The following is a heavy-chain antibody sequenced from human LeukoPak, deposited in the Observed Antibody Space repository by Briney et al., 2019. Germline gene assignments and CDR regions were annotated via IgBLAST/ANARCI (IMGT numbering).Heavy chain of an antibody. CDR3: ARRPLRSSGYYFDY. D-gene: IGHD3-22*01. CDR1: GYTFTNYW. Sequence: GESLKISCKGSGYTFTNYWIGWVRQMPGKGLEYMGIIYPGDSDTRYSPSFQGQVTISVDKSISTAYLQWSSLKAPDTAMYYCARRPLRSSGYYFDYWGQGTLVTVSS. CDR2: IYPGDSDT. V-gene: IGHV5-51*01. J-gene: IGHJ4*02.